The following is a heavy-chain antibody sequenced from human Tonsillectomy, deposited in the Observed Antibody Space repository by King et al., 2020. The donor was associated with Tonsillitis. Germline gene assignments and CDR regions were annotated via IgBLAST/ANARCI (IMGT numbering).Heavy chain of an antibody. D-gene: IGHD3-10*01. CDR3: ARDLYGGFGDFGY. V-gene: IGHV4-59*01. J-gene: IGHJ4*02. Sequence: QLQESGPGLVKPSETLSLTCTVSGGSISSYYLSWIRQPPGKGLEWIGYIYYSGGTNYNPSLKIRVTISIHPYNNQFSLKLSSVTAADTAVYYCARDLYGGFGDFGYWGQGTLVTVSS. CDR2: IYYSGGT. CDR1: GGSISSYY.